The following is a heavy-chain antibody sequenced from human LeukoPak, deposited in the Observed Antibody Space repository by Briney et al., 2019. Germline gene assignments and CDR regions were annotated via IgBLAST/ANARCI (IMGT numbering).Heavy chain of an antibody. D-gene: IGHD3-10*01. J-gene: IGHJ4*02. CDR1: GFTFSTYP. CDR3: AKRGIKGEYYFDY. CDR2: ISGITGNT. V-gene: IGHV3-23*01. Sequence: GGSLRLSCAASGFTFSTYPMSWVRQAPGKGLEWVSSISGITGNTYYADSVKGRFTISRDNSKNTLFLQMNSLRAEDTAVYYCAKRGIKGEYYFDYWGQGSLVTVSS.